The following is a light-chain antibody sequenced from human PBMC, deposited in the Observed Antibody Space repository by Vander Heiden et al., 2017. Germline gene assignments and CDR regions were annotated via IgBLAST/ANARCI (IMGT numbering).Light chain of an antibody. CDR3: QQDYSTPFT. J-gene: IGKJ3*01. V-gene: IGKV4-1*01. CDR2: WAS. Sequence: DIVMTQSPHSLAVSLGERATINCKSSQSVLYSSNNKNYLAWYQQKPGQPPKLLIYWASTRESGVPDRFSGSGSGTDFTLTISSLQAEDVAVYYCQQDYSTPFTFGHGTKVDIK. CDR1: QSVLYSSNNKNY.